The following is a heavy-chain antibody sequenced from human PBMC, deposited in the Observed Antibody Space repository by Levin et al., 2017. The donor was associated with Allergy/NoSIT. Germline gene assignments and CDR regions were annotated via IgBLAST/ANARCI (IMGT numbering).Heavy chain of an antibody. J-gene: IGHJ4*02. Sequence: LSLTCAASGFTFSTYGVHWVRQPPGKGLEWVAGISYDGSNKYYADSVKGRFSISRDNSKNTLYLQMTSLGADDTAVFYCASEPRRASSWPHFHRWGQGALVTVSS. D-gene: IGHD6-13*01. V-gene: IGHV3-33*01. CDR2: ISYDGSNK. CDR3: ASEPRRASSWPHFHR. CDR1: GFTFSTYG.